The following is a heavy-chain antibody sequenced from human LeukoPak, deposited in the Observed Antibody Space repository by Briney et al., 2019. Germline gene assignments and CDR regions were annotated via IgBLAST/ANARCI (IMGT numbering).Heavy chain of an antibody. V-gene: IGHV4-30-4*07. CDR3: ARLSMDTAMLS. CDR2: MDYRGNT. D-gene: IGHD5-18*01. CDR1: PDPISVGVYP. Sequence: PSQTLSLTCVVWPDPISVGVYPGGGIRRQPGGGRGGIGYMDYRGNTYYTPSLKSRVIISEDMSKNPFFLKLSSVTAADTAVYYCARLSMDTAMLSWGQGTLVTVSS. J-gene: IGHJ5*02.